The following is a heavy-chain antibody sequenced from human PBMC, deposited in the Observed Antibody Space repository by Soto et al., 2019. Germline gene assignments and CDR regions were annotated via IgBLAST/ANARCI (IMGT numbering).Heavy chain of an antibody. CDR2: ISGSGGST. Sequence: GGSLRLSCAASGFTFSSYAMSWVRQAPGKGLEWVSAISGSGGSTYYADYVKGRFTISSDTSNNTLYLQMNSLKAEDTAVYYCATTQDFWSGYTNWFDXWGQGTFVTVSX. D-gene: IGHD3-3*01. CDR1: GFTFSSYA. CDR3: ATTQDFWSGYTNWFDX. V-gene: IGHV3-23*01. J-gene: IGHJ5*02.